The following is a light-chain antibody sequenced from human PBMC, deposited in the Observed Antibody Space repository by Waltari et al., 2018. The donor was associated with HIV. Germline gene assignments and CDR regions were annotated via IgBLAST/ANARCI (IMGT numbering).Light chain of an antibody. CDR3: AAWASSLSGLKWV. CDR2: RTD. J-gene: IGLJ3*02. CDR1: TSNIGSNY. V-gene: IGLV1-47*01. Sequence: QSVLTQSPAASGTPGQRVTISCSGSTSNIGSNYVYWYQQLPGTAPKLLLYRTDQRPSGSPGRFSGSEAGCSCSLAVGGLRSEDEADYYGAAWASSLSGLKWVFGGGTKLTVL.